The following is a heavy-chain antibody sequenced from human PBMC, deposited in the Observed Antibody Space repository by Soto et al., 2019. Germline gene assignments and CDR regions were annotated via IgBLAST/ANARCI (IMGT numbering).Heavy chain of an antibody. Sequence: PGESLKISCQGSGYSFSSIWIAWVRQMPGKGLEWMGIIYPSDSDIRYSPSFEGQVTISADKSISTAYLQWSSLKASDTAMYYCARHAAYCSSTSCYASHYYYGMDVWGQGTTVTVSS. CDR3: ARHAAYCSSTSCYASHYYYGMDV. J-gene: IGHJ6*01. CDR2: IYPSDSDI. CDR1: GYSFSSIW. D-gene: IGHD2-2*01. V-gene: IGHV5-51*01.